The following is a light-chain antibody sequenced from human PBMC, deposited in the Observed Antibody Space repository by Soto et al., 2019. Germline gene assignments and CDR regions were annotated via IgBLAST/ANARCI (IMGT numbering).Light chain of an antibody. J-gene: IGKJ4*01. CDR2: DAS. CDR3: QQDNNWPPRT. Sequence: EILLTQAPANLSVAPGERANLSCRASQSVNNYLAWYQQKPGQPPRLLIYDASTRATGIPARFSGSQSGTEFTLTISGLLSEDFAVYSCQQDNNWPPRTFAGGTKVDIK. CDR1: QSVNNY. V-gene: IGKV3D-15*01.